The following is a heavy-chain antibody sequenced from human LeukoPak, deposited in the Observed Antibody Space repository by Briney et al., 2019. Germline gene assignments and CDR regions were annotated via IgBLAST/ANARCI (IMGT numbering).Heavy chain of an antibody. V-gene: IGHV3-23*01. CDR3: AKGGPYSSSWGGKFDH. D-gene: IGHD6-13*01. CDR1: GFMFNKYG. J-gene: IGHJ4*02. Sequence: PGGSLRLSCVASGFMFNKYGMSWVRQAPGKGLEWVSVISGGGGRTYYGDSVKGRFTISRDNSKNTVYLQMNSLRAEDTAIYYCAKGGPYSSSWGGKFDHWGQGTLVTVSS. CDR2: ISGGGGRT.